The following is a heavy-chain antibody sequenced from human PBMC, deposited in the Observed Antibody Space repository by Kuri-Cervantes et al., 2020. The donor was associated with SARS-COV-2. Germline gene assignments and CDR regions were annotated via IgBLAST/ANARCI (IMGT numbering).Heavy chain of an antibody. CDR3: ARQSMLSRSHEY. V-gene: IGHV4-34*01. CDR1: GGSFSGYY. J-gene: IGHJ4*02. D-gene: IGHD3-16*01. Sequence: SETLSLTCAVYGGSFSGYYWSWIRQPPGKGLEWIGEINHSGSTNYNPSLKSRVTISVDTSKNQFSLKLSSVTAADTAVYYCARQSMLSRSHEYWGQGTLVTSPQ. CDR2: INHSGST.